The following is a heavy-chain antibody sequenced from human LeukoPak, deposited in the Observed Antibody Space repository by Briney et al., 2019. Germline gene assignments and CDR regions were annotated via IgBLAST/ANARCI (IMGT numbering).Heavy chain of an antibody. CDR3: ARRAGGYSHPYDY. J-gene: IGHJ4*02. Sequence: PGGSLRLSCAASGFTFSSYEMNWVRQAPGKGLEWVSYISSSGSTIYYADSVKGRFTISRDNAKTSLYLQMNSLRAEDTAVYYCARRAGGYSHPYDYWGQGILVTVSS. CDR1: GFTFSSYE. CDR2: ISSSGSTI. V-gene: IGHV3-48*03. D-gene: IGHD4-23*01.